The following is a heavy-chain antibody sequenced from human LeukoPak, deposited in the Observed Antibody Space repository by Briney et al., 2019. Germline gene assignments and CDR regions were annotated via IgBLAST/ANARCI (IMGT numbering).Heavy chain of an antibody. CDR2: IYPGDSDT. V-gene: IGHV5-51*01. Sequence: GESLKISGKGSGYSFTSYWITWVRQLPGKGLEWMGIIYPGDSDTRYSPSFQGQVTISADKSISTAYLQWSSLKASDTAMYYCARATLGIAAAGSVWGQGTLVTVSS. CDR1: GYSFTSYW. CDR3: ARATLGIAAAGSV. J-gene: IGHJ4*02. D-gene: IGHD6-13*01.